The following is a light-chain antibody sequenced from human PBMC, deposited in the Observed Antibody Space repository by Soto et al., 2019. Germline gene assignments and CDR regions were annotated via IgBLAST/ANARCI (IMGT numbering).Light chain of an antibody. CDR3: QEGGPGRT. J-gene: IGKJ4*01. CDR2: DAS. Sequence: EIVLTQSPDTLYLSPGERATFSCRATQSVSTNLAWYQQKLGQAPKILIYDASNRATGIPARFSGSGSGTDFTLTISSLEPEDFAIYYCQEGGPGRTFGGGTKVE. CDR1: QSVSTN. V-gene: IGKV3-11*01.